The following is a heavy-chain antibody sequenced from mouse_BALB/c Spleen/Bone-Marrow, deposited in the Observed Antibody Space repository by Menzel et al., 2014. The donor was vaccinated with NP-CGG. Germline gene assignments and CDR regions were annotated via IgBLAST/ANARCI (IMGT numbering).Heavy chain of an antibody. CDR3: ARNYRYDGFAY. Sequence: EVQLQQSGPELVKPGASVKMSCKASGYTFTSYVMHWVKQKPGQGLEWIGHINPYNDGTKYNEKFKGKATLTSDKSSSTAYMELSSLTSEDSAVYYCARNYRYDGFAYWGQGTLVTVSA. V-gene: IGHV1-14*01. D-gene: IGHD2-14*01. CDR2: INPYNDGT. CDR1: GYTFTSYV. J-gene: IGHJ3*01.